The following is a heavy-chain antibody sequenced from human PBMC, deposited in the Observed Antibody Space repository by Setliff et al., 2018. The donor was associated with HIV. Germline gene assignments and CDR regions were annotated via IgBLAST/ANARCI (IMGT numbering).Heavy chain of an antibody. CDR1: GGTFSSYA. CDR3: ARGRGRYYDSRSYLDY. J-gene: IGHJ4*02. D-gene: IGHD3-22*01. V-gene: IGHV1-8*01. Sequence: ASVKVSCKASGGTFSSYAINWVRQAPGQGLEWMGWMNPNSGNRGYAQKFQGRVTISRNTSISTAYMELSGLRSEDTAVYYCARGRGRYYDSRSYLDYWGQGTLVTVSS. CDR2: MNPNSGNR.